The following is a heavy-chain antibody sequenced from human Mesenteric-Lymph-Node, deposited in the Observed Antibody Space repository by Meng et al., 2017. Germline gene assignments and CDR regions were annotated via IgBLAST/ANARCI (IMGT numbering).Heavy chain of an antibody. D-gene: IGHD5-12*01. CDR2: ISYDGSNK. Sequence: GGSLRLSCAASGFTFSSYAMHWVRQAPGKGLEWVAVISYDGSNKYYADSVKGRFTISRDNSKNTLYLQMNSLRAEDTAVYYCTTECQWLRSPWYFDLWGHGTLVNVSS. V-gene: IGHV3-30*01. J-gene: IGHJ2*01. CDR1: GFTFSSYA. CDR3: TTECQWLRSPWYFDL.